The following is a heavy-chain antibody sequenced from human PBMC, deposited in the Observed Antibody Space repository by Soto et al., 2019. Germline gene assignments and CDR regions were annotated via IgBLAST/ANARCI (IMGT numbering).Heavy chain of an antibody. J-gene: IGHJ3*02. D-gene: IGHD3-16*01. V-gene: IGHV1-3*01. CDR1: GYTFTSYA. Sequence: ASVKVSCKASGYTFTSYAMHWVRQAPGQRLEWMGWINAGNGNTEYSQKFQGRVTITRDTSASTAYMELSSLRSEDTAVYYCARLRLGEFNDAFDIWGQGTMVTVS. CDR2: INAGNGNT. CDR3: ARLRLGEFNDAFDI.